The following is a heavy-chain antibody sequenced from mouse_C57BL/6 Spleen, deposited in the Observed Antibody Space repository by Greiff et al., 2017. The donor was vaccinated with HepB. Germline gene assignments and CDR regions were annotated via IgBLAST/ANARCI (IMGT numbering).Heavy chain of an antibody. D-gene: IGHD4-1*01. J-gene: IGHJ1*03. CDR2: IDPSDSYT. CDR1: GYTFTSYW. CDR3: ARTGPHWYFDV. V-gene: IGHV1-69*01. Sequence: QVQLQQPGAELVMPGASVKLSCKASGYTFTSYWMHWVKQRPGQGLEWIGEIDPSDSYTNYNQKFKGKSTLTVDKSSSTAYMQLSSLTSEDSAVYYCARTGPHWYFDVWGTGTTVTVSS.